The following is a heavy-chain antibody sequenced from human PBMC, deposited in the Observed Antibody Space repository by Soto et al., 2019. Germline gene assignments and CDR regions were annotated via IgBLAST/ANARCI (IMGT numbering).Heavy chain of an antibody. V-gene: IGHV4-34*01. CDR1: GGSLSGYY. D-gene: IGHD4-17*01. CDR2: INPSGST. J-gene: IGHJ4*02. Sequence: QVHLQQWGAGLLKPSETLSLTCAVYGGSLSGYYRSWIRQPPGKGLEWIGEINPSGSTNYTPSLKSRVTMSGDTPKNQFSLKLISVTAADTAVYYCARGRDGGAANWGQGTLVTVSS. CDR3: ARGRDGGAAN.